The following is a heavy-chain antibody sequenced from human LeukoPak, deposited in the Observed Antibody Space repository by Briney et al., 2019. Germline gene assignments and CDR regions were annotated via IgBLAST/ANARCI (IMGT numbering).Heavy chain of an antibody. CDR1: GFTFSSYW. CDR2: INSDGSST. CDR3: ARVPFYYGGDAFDI. Sequence: GGSLRLSCAASGFTFSSYWMHWVRQAPGKGLVWVSRINSDGSSTSYADSVKGRFTISRDNAKNTLYLQMNSLRAEDTAVYYCARVPFYYGGDAFDIWGQGTMVTVPS. D-gene: IGHD4-23*01. J-gene: IGHJ3*02. V-gene: IGHV3-74*01.